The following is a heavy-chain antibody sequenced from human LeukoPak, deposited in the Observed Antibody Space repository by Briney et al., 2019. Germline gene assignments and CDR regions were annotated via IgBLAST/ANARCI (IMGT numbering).Heavy chain of an antibody. D-gene: IGHD2-2*03. CDR2: INHSGST. J-gene: IGHJ3*02. CDR3: AREFGYCSRTSCYSAIDAFDI. Sequence: SETLSLTGAVYGGSFSGYYWSWIRQPPGKGLEWIGEINHSGSTNYNPSLKSRVTIPVDTSKNQFSLKLSSVTAADTAVYYCAREFGYCSRTSCYSAIDAFDIWGQGTMVTVSS. CDR1: GGSFSGYY. V-gene: IGHV4-34*01.